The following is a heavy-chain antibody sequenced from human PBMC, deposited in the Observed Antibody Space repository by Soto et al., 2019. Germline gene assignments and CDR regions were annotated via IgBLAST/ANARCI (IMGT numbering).Heavy chain of an antibody. V-gene: IGHV1-18*01. J-gene: IGHJ6*02. Sequence: QGQLVQSGVEVKKPGASVRVSCKASGYPFTNYGINWVRLAPGQGLEWMGRISGRSGGTNYGPKFQDRITMATDTSSKAAYMELRRLRFGATAVSDCEKDGGPGARMHTCGIDVWGQGTPVTVSS. CDR2: ISGRSGGT. CDR3: EKDGGPGARMHTCGIDV. D-gene: IGHD7-27*01. CDR1: GYPFTNYG.